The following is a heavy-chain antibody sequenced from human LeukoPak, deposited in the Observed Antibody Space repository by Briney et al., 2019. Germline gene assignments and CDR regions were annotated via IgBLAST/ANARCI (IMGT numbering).Heavy chain of an antibody. V-gene: IGHV4-39*07. J-gene: IGHJ4*02. Sequence: PSETLSLTCSVSGGSISSSNYYWGWIRQPPGKGLEWIGNVYYSGSTNYNPSLKSRVTISVDTSKNQFSLKLSSVTAADTAVYYCARGTTFDYWGQGTLVTVSS. CDR1: GGSISSSNYY. D-gene: IGHD2/OR15-2a*01. CDR3: ARGTTFDY. CDR2: VYYSGST.